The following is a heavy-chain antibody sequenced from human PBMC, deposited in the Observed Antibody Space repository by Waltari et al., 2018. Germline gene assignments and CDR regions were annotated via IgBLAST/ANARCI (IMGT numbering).Heavy chain of an antibody. V-gene: IGHV4-39*01. D-gene: IGHD5-12*01. CDR3: AGGRDGYNWVLY. CDR2: IYYSGST. CDR1: GGSISSSSYY. Sequence: QLQLQESGPGLVKPSETLSLTCTVSGGSISSSSYYCGCLRQPPGKGLEWIGSIYYSGSTYYNPSLKSRVTISVDTSKNQFSLKLSSVTAADTAVYYCAGGRDGYNWVLYWGQGTLVTVSS. J-gene: IGHJ4*02.